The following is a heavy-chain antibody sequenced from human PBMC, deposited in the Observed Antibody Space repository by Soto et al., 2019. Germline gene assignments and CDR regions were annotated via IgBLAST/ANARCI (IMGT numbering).Heavy chain of an antibody. CDR1: GFTFSTYA. D-gene: IGHD4-4*01. Sequence: GGSLRLSCVASGFTFSTYAMNWVRQAPGKGLAWVSGIGGSRGGTYYADSVKGRFTISRDNSKDALDLQMNSLRVEDTAVYYCARVASDYINSVDHWGQGILVTVSS. V-gene: IGHV3-23*01. CDR2: IGGSRGGT. CDR3: ARVASDYINSVDH. J-gene: IGHJ4*02.